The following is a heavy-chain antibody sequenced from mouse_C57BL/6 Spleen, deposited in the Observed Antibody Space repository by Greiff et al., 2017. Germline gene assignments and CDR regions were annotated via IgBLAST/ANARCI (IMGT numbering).Heavy chain of an antibody. J-gene: IGHJ2*01. CDR1: GFTFSDYG. V-gene: IGHV5-17*01. CDR3: ARRTAQAVLYFDY. Sequence: DVMLVESGGGLVKPGGSLKLSCAASGFTFSDYGMHWVRQAPEKGLEWVAYISSGSSTIYYADTVKGRFTISRDNAKNTLFLQMTSLRSEDTAMYYCARRTAQAVLYFDYWGQGTTLTVSS. D-gene: IGHD3-2*02. CDR2: ISSGSSTI.